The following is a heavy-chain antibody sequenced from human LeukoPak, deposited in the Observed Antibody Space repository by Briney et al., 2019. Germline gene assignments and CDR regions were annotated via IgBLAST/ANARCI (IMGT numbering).Heavy chain of an antibody. CDR1: GYSISSAYY. CDR3: ARSGYSYGLPKFDY. Sequence: SETLSLTCIVSGYSISSAYYWGWIRQPPGKGLEWIGTMYHSGSTNYNPSLKSRVTISVDTSKNQFSLKLSSVTAADTAVYYCARSGYSYGLPKFDYWGQGTLVTVSS. CDR2: MYHSGST. V-gene: IGHV4-38-2*02. D-gene: IGHD5-18*01. J-gene: IGHJ4*02.